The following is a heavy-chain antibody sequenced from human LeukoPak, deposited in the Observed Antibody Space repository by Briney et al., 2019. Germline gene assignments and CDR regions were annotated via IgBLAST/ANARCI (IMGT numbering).Heavy chain of an antibody. J-gene: IGHJ4*02. V-gene: IGHV3-48*04. CDR3: ARDTLFDY. CDR1: GFTFSSYS. CDR2: ISSSSSTI. Sequence: GGSLRLSCAASGFTFSSYSMNWVRQAPGKGLEWVSYISSSSSTIYYADSVKGRFTISRDNAKNSLYLQMNSLRAEDTAVYYCARDTLFDYWGQGTLVTVSP.